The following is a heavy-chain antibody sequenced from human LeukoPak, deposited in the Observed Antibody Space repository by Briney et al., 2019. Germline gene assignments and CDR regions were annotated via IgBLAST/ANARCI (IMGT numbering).Heavy chain of an antibody. V-gene: IGHV3-48*01. CDR1: GFTFSSYS. CDR2: ISSSSSTI. J-gene: IGHJ4*02. D-gene: IGHD2-8*01. CDR3: ARDSVYAFDY. Sequence: GGSLRLSCAASGFTFSSYSMNWVRQAPGKGLEWVSYISSSSSTIFYTDSVKGRFTISRDNAKNSLYLQMNSLSAEDTAVYYCARDSVYAFDYWGQGTLVTVSS.